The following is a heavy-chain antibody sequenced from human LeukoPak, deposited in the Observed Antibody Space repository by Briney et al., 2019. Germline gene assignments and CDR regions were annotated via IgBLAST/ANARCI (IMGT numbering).Heavy chain of an antibody. CDR2: INHSGST. CDR1: GGSFSGYY. D-gene: IGHD5-24*01. J-gene: IGHJ5*02. V-gene: IGHV4-34*01. Sequence: SETLSLTCAVYGGSFSGYYWSWIRQPPGNGLEWIGEINHSGSTNYNPSLKSRVTISVDTSKTQFSLKLSSVTAADTAVYYCARGRRWFDLWGQGTLVTVSS. CDR3: ARGRRWFDL.